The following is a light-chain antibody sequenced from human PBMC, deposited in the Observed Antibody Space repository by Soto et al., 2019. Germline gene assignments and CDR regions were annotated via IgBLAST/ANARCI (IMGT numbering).Light chain of an antibody. Sequence: QSVLTQPPSVSAAPGQTVTISCSGTSSNIGSNYVSWYQQLPGTAPKLLIYENYKRPSGIPDRFSGSKSGTSATLGITGLQTGDEADYYCGTWDSSLSAGFYVFGTGTKLTVL. CDR1: SSNIGSNY. V-gene: IGLV1-51*02. J-gene: IGLJ1*01. CDR2: ENY. CDR3: GTWDSSLSAGFYV.